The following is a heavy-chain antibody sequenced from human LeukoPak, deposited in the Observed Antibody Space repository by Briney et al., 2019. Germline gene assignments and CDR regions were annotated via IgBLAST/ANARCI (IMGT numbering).Heavy chain of an antibody. CDR3: AKVKSSSFHDAFDI. CDR1: GFTFSSYV. CDR2: ISGSGRST. J-gene: IGHJ3*02. Sequence: TGGSLRLSCAASGFTFSSYVMIWVRQAPGKGLEWVPGISGSGRSTYYADSVKGRFTISRDNSKNTLYMQMNSLRAEDTAVYYCAKVKSSSFHDAFDIWGQGTMVTVSS. V-gene: IGHV3-23*01. D-gene: IGHD6-13*01.